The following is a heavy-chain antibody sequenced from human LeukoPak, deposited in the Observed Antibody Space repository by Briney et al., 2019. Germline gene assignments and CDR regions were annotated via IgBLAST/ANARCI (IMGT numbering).Heavy chain of an antibody. CDR1: GFTFSSCA. J-gene: IGHJ4*02. V-gene: IGHV3-23*01. Sequence: GGSLRLSCAASGFTFSSCAMSWVRQAPGKGLEWVSAISGSGGSTYYADSVKGRFTISRDNSKNTLYLQMNSLRAEDTAVYYCAKDQSRGGSFDWLLGGAGDWGQGTLVTVSS. D-gene: IGHD3-9*01. CDR2: ISGSGGST. CDR3: AKDQSRGGSFDWLLGGAGD.